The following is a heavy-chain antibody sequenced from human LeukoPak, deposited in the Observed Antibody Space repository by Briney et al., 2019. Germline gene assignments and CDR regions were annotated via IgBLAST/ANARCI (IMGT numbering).Heavy chain of an antibody. Sequence: GGSLRLSCAASGFTVSSNYVSWVRQAPGKGLEWVSGINWNGGSTGYADSVKGRFTISRDNAKNSLYLQMNSLRAEDTALYYCARGGGAIFGVAHSGGPDYFDYWGQGTLVTVSS. V-gene: IGHV3-20*04. CDR2: INWNGGST. J-gene: IGHJ4*02. CDR3: ARGGGAIFGVAHSGGPDYFDY. CDR1: GFTVSSNY. D-gene: IGHD3-3*01.